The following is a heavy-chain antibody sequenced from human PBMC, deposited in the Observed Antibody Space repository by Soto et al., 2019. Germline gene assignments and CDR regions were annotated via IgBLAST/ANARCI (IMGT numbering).Heavy chain of an antibody. CDR2: ISAYNGNS. CDR1: GYTFTSYG. D-gene: IGHD3-22*01. Sequence: VQLVQSGAEVKKPGASVKVSCKASGYTFTSYGISWVRQAPGQGLKWMGWISAYNGNSNDAQQLQGRATMTTDTSTSTAYMVLRSVRSDNTAVYYCSSYYYDSSGYYYFDYWGQGTLVTVFS. J-gene: IGHJ4*02. CDR3: SSYYYDSSGYYYFDY. V-gene: IGHV1-18*04.